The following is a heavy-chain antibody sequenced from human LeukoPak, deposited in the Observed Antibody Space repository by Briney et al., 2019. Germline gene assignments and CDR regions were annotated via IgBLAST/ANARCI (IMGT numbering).Heavy chain of an antibody. Sequence: ASVKVSCKASGYSFSGFYMHWVRQAPGQGLEWMGWIIPNTGGTNYAQKFQGRVTMTRDTTISTAYMELSSLRSDDTAVYYCARDGSGGYRNRGVFDIWGQGTMVTVSS. CDR2: IIPNTGGT. CDR1: GYSFSGFY. D-gene: IGHD5-18*01. J-gene: IGHJ3*02. CDR3: ARDGSGGYRNRGVFDI. V-gene: IGHV1-2*02.